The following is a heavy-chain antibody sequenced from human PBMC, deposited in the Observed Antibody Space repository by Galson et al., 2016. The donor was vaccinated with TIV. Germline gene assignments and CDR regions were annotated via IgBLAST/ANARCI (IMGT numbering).Heavy chain of an antibody. Sequence: QSGAEVKKPGESLRISCRGSGYSFSNYWITWVRQMPGKGLEWMGRMDPRDSYTNYSPSFQGHVTMSADKSISTAYLQWSSLKASDSAIYYCTTGSMTTVSYFPHWGRGTLVAVSS. D-gene: IGHD4-11*01. V-gene: IGHV5-10-1*01. CDR2: MDPRDSYT. J-gene: IGHJ1*01. CDR3: TTGSMTTVSYFPH. CDR1: GYSFSNYW.